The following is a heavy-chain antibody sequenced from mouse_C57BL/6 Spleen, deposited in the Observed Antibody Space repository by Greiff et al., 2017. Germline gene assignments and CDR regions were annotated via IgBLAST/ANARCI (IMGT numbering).Heavy chain of an antibody. D-gene: IGHD1-1*01. CDR1: GYAFSSSW. Sequence: QVQLKQSGPELVKPGASVKISCTASGYAFSSSWMNWVKQRPGKGLEWIGRIYPGDGDTNYNGKFKGKATLTADKSSSTAYMQLSSLTSEDSAVYFCARGEAGGSRGYFDYWGQGTTLTVSS. V-gene: IGHV1-82*01. CDR2: IYPGDGDT. J-gene: IGHJ2*01. CDR3: ARGEAGGSRGYFDY.